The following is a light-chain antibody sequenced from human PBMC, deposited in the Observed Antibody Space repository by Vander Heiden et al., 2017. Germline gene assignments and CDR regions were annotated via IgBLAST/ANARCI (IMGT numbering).Light chain of an antibody. CDR1: SSDVGGYSY. V-gene: IGLV2-14*01. J-gene: IGLJ1*01. Sequence: QSALTQTASVSGSPGQSITISCTGTSSDVGGYSYVSWYQQHPGKAPKLMIYDVSYRPSGISNRFSGSKSGNTASLTISGLQAEDEADYYCSSYTSSSTLNYVFGTGTKVTVL. CDR2: DVS. CDR3: SSYTSSSTLNYV.